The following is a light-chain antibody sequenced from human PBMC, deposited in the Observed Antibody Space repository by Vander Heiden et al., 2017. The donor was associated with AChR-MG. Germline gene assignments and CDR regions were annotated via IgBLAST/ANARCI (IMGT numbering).Light chain of an antibody. J-gene: IGKJ1*01. CDR1: QDISNY. V-gene: IGKV1-33*01. Sequence: DIQVTQSPSSLSASVGDRVTITCQASQDISNYLNWYQHKPGKAPKLLIYDATNLETGVPSRFSGSGSGTDFTFTISTLQPEDVATYYCQQYNNFQWTFGQGTKVEL. CDR3: QQYNNFQWT. CDR2: DAT.